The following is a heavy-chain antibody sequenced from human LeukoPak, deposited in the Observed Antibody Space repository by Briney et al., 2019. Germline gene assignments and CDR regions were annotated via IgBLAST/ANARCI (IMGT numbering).Heavy chain of an antibody. Sequence: GGSLRLSCAASGCTFSSYSMNWVRQAPGKGLEWVSSLSSSSTYIYYADSVKGRFTISRDNAKNSLYLQMNSLRDEDTAVYYCARGSPNLFDYWGQGTLVTVSS. D-gene: IGHD1-14*01. CDR2: LSSSSTYI. CDR3: ARGSPNLFDY. J-gene: IGHJ4*02. CDR1: GCTFSSYS. V-gene: IGHV3-21*01.